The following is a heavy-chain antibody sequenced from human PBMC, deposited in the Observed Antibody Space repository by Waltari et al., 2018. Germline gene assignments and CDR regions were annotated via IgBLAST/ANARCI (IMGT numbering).Heavy chain of an antibody. Sequence: QLQLQESGPGLVKPSETLSLTCTVSGGSISSSSYYWGWIRQPPGKGLEWIGSIYYSGSTYYNPSLKSRVTISVDTSKNQFSLKLSSVTAADTAVYYCASTVAILTGWDWYFDLWGRGTLVTVSS. CDR2: IYYSGST. CDR3: ASTVAILTGWDWYFDL. J-gene: IGHJ2*01. D-gene: IGHD7-27*01. V-gene: IGHV4-39*07. CDR1: GGSISSSSYY.